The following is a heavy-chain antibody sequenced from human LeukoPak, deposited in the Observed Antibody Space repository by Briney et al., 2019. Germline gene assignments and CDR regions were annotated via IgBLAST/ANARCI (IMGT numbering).Heavy chain of an antibody. V-gene: IGHV3-23*01. CDR3: AKPPPDSSSWLFDY. J-gene: IGHJ4*02. CDR1: GFTFSTYA. CDR2: ISDNGGST. Sequence: GGSLRLSCAASGFTFSTYAMSWVRQAPGKGLEWVSTISDNGGSTYYADSVKGRFTISRDNSKNTLYLQMNSLRVEDTAVYYCAKPPPDSSSWLFDYWGQGTLVTVSS. D-gene: IGHD6-13*01.